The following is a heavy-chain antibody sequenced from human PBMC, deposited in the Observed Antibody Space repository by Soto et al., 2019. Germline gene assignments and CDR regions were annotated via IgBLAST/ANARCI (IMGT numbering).Heavy chain of an antibody. V-gene: IGHV5-51*01. Sequence: ETLSLSCKGSGYSFTSYWIGWVRQMPGKGLEWMGIIYPGDSDTRYSPSFQGQVTISADKSISTAYLQWSSLKASDTAMYYCARHFYYDSSGYPYYFDYWGQGTLVTVS. CDR3: ARHFYYDSSGYPYYFDY. CDR1: GYSFTSYW. D-gene: IGHD3-22*01. J-gene: IGHJ4*02. CDR2: IYPGDSDT.